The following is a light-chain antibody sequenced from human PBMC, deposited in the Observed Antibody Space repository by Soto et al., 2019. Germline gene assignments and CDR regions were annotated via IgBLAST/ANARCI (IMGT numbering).Light chain of an antibody. V-gene: IGLV1-44*01. Sequence: QSVLTQPHSASLTPGQRVTISFSGSSSNIGTSSVHWFQQLPGTAPKLLISTTNQRPSGVPERFSGSKSGTSASLAISGLQSEDEADYYCAAWDDSLNGHVFGTGTKVTVL. CDR2: TTN. CDR3: AAWDDSLNGHV. J-gene: IGLJ1*01. CDR1: SSNIGTSS.